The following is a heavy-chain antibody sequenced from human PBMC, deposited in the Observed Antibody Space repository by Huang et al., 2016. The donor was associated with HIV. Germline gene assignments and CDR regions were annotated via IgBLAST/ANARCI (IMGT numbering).Heavy chain of an antibody. Sequence: EVQLVESGGGLIQPGGSLTLSCAASGFTFSDYWLHWVRLVPGKGRAWVSRINSDAIYTNYAGSVKGRFTIFRDNAKSTLYLQMNSLRVEDAAVYYCARSRRGGSSLSYFYYLDVWGKGTTVTVSS. CDR3: ARSRRGGSSLSYFYYLDV. CDR1: GFTFSDYW. D-gene: IGHD2-15*01. J-gene: IGHJ6*03. CDR2: INSDAIYT. V-gene: IGHV3-74*01.